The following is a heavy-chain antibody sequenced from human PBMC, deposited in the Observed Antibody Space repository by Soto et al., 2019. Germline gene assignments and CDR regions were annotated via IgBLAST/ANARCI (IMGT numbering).Heavy chain of an antibody. Sequence: SETLSLTCTVSGGSISSSSYYWGWIRQPPGKGLEWIGSIYYSGSTYYNPSLKSRVTISVDTSKNQFSLKLSSVTAADTAVYYCAIRVPREAFDISGQGTMVTVSS. CDR2: IYYSGST. D-gene: IGHD1-26*01. CDR1: GGSISSSSYY. V-gene: IGHV4-39*01. J-gene: IGHJ3*02. CDR3: AIRVPREAFDI.